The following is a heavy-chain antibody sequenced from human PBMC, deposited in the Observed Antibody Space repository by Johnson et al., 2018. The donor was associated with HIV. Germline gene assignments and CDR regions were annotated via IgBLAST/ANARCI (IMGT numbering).Heavy chain of an antibody. Sequence: QVQLVESGGGVVQPGRSLRLSCAASGFTFSSYGMHWVRQAPGKGLEWVAVIWYDGSNKYYADSVKGRFTISRDNSKNTLYLQMNSLRAEDTAVYYCARGLGWLQVDGAFDSGGQGTMVTVS. CDR2: IWYDGSNK. J-gene: IGHJ3*02. V-gene: IGHV3-33*01. CDR3: ARGLGWLQVDGAFDS. D-gene: IGHD5-24*01. CDR1: GFTFSSYG.